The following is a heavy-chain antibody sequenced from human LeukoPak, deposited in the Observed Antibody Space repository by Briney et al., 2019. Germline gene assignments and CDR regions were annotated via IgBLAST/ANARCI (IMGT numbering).Heavy chain of an antibody. CDR1: GGSISSSNW. V-gene: IGHV4-4*02. CDR2: IYHSGST. J-gene: IGHJ6*02. Sequence: SETLSLTCAVSGGSISSSNWWSWVRQPPGKGREWIGEIYHSGSTNYNPSLKSRVTISVDKSKNQFSLKLSSVTAADTAVYYCARMDSSGSYRYGMDVWGQGTTVTVSS. CDR3: ARMDSSGSYRYGMDV. D-gene: IGHD6-19*01.